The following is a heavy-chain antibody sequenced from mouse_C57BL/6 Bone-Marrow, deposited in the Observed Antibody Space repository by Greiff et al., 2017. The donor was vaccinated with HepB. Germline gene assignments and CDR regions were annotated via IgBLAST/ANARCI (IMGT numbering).Heavy chain of an antibody. CDR2: IHPNSGST. D-gene: IGHD3-2*02. V-gene: IGHV1-64*01. CDR1: GYTFTSYW. CDR3: ARSGSVYFDY. J-gene: IGHJ2*01. Sequence: QVQLKQSGAELVKPGASVKLSCKASGYTFTSYWMHWVKQRPGQGLEWIGMIHPNSGSTNYNEKFKSKATLTVDKSSSTAYMQLSSLTSEDSAVYYCARSGSVYFDYWGQGTTLTVSS.